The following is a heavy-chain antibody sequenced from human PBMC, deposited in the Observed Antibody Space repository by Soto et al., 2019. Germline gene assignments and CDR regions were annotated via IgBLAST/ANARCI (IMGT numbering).Heavy chain of an antibody. D-gene: IGHD3-10*01. CDR2: ISAYNGNT. V-gene: IGHV1-18*04. Sequence: GASVKVSCKASGYTFTSYGISWVRQAPGQGLEWMGWISAYNGNTNYAQKLQGRVTMTTDTSTSTAYMELRSLRSDDTAVYYCARDSGYVSYYYYGMDVWGQETTVTVSS. CDR1: GYTFTSYG. CDR3: ARDSGYVSYYYYGMDV. J-gene: IGHJ6*02.